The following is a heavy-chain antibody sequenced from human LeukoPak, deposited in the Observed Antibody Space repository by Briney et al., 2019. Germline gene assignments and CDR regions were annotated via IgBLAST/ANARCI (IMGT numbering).Heavy chain of an antibody. CDR1: GDSLGRYY. V-gene: IGHV4-59*01. Sequence: SETLSLTCNVSGDSLGRYYWSWIRQPPGKTLEWLGHVYFSGVTTYNPSLKSRVTISVDTSKNQFSLKLNSVTAADTAVYYCARESGVSGSTVDFDYWGQGTLLTVSS. J-gene: IGHJ4*02. CDR3: ARESGVSGSTVDFDY. D-gene: IGHD1-7*01. CDR2: VYFSGVT.